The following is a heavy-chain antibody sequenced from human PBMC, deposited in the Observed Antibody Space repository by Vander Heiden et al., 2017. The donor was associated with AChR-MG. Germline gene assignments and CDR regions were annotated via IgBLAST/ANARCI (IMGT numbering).Heavy chain of an antibody. CDR1: GGSFSAYV. CDR2: ISHSGTT. D-gene: IGHD3-3*01. V-gene: IGHV4-34*02. Sequence: QVQLQQWGAGPLKPSETLSLTCAVYGGSFSAYVWSWIRQCPGKGLEWIGEISHSGTTNYNPSLKSRVTISVDTSKKQFSLKLTSATAADTAVYYCARVGAFDFWTGYPPFDYWGQGTLVTVSS. CDR3: ARVGAFDFWTGYPPFDY. J-gene: IGHJ4*02.